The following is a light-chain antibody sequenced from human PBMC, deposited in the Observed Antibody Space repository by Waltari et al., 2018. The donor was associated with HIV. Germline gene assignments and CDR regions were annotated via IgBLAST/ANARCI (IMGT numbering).Light chain of an antibody. CDR3: QSHHHSTWV. CDR1: SGSIASSY. J-gene: IGLJ3*02. V-gene: IGLV6-57*03. Sequence: NFILTQPRSVSESPGKTVTISCTRSSGSIASSYVLWYQQRLGSAPTPVIYEDHRRPSGVPDRFSGSIDSSSNSACLTISGLKAVDEADYYCQSHHHSTWVFGGGTRLTVL. CDR2: EDH.